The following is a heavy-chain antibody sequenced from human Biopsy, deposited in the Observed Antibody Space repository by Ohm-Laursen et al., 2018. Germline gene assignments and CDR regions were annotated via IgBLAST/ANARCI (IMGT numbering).Heavy chain of an antibody. V-gene: IGHV1-2*02. CDR1: GYTFTGYY. CDR3: AIDGNDFLTDYLKIDQ. D-gene: IGHD3-9*01. Sequence: GSSVKVSCKASGYTFTGYYLHWVRQAPGQGLEWMGWINPKSGGTHYLEKFRGRVTMTRDTSISTAYMEVSSLRSDDTAVYYCAIDGNDFLTDYLKIDQWGRGTLVTVSS. CDR2: INPKSGGT. J-gene: IGHJ4*02.